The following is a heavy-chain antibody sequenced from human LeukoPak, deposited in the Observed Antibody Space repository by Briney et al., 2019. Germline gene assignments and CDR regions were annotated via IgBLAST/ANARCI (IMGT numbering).Heavy chain of an antibody. Sequence: GASVKVSCKASGGTFSSYAISWGRQAPGQGLEWMGGIIPIFGTANYAQKFQGRVTITADESTSTAYMELSSLRSEDTAVYSCASYGASGGIDYWGQGTLVTVSS. D-gene: IGHD4/OR15-4a*01. CDR2: IIPIFGTA. CDR1: GGTFSSYA. V-gene: IGHV1-69*13. CDR3: ASYGASGGIDY. J-gene: IGHJ4*02.